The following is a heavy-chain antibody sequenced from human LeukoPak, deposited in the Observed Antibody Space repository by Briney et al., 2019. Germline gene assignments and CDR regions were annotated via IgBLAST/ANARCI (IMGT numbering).Heavy chain of an antibody. CDR3: ARVCGGDCRNDAFDI. J-gene: IGHJ3*02. Sequence: PGRSLRLSSAASGFTFSSYAMSWVRQAPGKGLEWVSVIRGSGGSTYYADSVKGRFTISRDNSKNTLDLQMNSQRDEDTAVYYCARVCGGDCRNDAFDIWGQGTMVTVSS. V-gene: IGHV3-23*01. CDR2: IRGSGGST. D-gene: IGHD2-21*02. CDR1: GFTFSSYA.